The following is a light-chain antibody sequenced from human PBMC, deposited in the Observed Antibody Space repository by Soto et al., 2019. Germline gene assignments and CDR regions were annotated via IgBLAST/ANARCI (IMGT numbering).Light chain of an antibody. V-gene: IGKV1-6*01. CDR2: AAS. CDR1: QGIRND. Sequence: AIQMTRSPSSLSASVGDRVTITCRASQGIRNDLDWFQQKPGKAPKLLIYAASNLQSGVPARFSGSGPGKDFTLTISSLQPEDFATYYCLQKYFYPFTFGPGTKVEIX. CDR3: LQKYFYPFT. J-gene: IGKJ3*01.